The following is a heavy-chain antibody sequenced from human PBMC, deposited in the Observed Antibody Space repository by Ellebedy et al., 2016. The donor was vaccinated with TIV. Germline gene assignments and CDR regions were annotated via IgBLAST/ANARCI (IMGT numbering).Heavy chain of an antibody. D-gene: IGHD1-14*01. CDR2: IYYSGST. CDR1: GGSVSSGSNY. Sequence: MPSETLSLTCTVSGGSVSSGSNYWSWIRQPPGKGLEWIGYIYYSGSTNYNPSLKSRVSISVDTSTNQSSLKLSSVTAADTALYYCARGSAVPTTVADYWGQGTLVTVSS. V-gene: IGHV4-61*01. J-gene: IGHJ4*02. CDR3: ARGSAVPTTVADY.